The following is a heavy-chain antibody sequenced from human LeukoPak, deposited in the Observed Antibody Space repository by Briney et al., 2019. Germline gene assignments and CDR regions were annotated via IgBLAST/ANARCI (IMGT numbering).Heavy chain of an antibody. J-gene: IGHJ4*02. CDR2: IYPSDSDT. CDR3: ARHMNGNYGLH. V-gene: IGHV5-51*01. CDR1: GYSFTSYW. Sequence: GESLKISCKGSGYSFTSYWIGWVRQMPGKGLEWIGIIYPSDSDTKYSPSFQGQVTISADKSIGTAYLQWSSLKASDTAMYYCARHMNGNYGLHWGQGTLVTVSS. D-gene: IGHD1-7*01.